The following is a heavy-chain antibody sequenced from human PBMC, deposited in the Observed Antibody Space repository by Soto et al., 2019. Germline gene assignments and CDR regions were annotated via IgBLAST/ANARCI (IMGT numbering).Heavy chain of an antibody. V-gene: IGHV3-30*04. D-gene: IGHD2-21*02. J-gene: IGHJ4*02. CDR2: VSFDGKVT. CDR1: GFTFNSLS. CDR3: ARVAYGDSQYFHY. Sequence: QVQLVESGGAMVQAGTSLRLSCTGSGFTFNSLSLHWVRQGPDKGLEWVAVVSFDGKVTYYADSVKGGLTVSRDNSKNTICLQANRLRVEDTAVYYCARVAYGDSQYFHYWGPELPVSVSS.